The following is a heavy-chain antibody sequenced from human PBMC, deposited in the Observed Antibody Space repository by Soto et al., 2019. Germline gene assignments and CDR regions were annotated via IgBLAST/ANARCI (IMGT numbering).Heavy chain of an antibody. D-gene: IGHD6-19*01. Sequence: GSLRLSCAASGFTFSSYAMSWVRQAPGKGLEWVSAISGSGGSTYYADSVKGRFTISRDNSKNTLYLQMNSLRAEDTAVYYCAKVWQWLEGGDYFDYWGQGTLVTVSS. CDR3: AKVWQWLEGGDYFDY. CDR1: GFTFSSYA. J-gene: IGHJ4*02. V-gene: IGHV3-23*01. CDR2: ISGSGGST.